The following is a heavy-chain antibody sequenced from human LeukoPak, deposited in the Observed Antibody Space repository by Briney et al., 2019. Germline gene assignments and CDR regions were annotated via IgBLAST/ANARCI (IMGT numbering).Heavy chain of an antibody. D-gene: IGHD1-14*01. CDR2: IKTKSQGGTT. J-gene: IGHJ4*02. Sequence: GGSPRLSCAASGFTVSGSYMSRVRQTPGKGLEWVARIKTKSQGGTTDYAAPVKGRFAISRDDSENRLYLQMNSLKSEDTAVYYCAVGLGKTDTDYWGQGTLVTVSS. CDR1: GFTVSGSY. CDR3: AVGLGKTDTDY. V-gene: IGHV3-15*05.